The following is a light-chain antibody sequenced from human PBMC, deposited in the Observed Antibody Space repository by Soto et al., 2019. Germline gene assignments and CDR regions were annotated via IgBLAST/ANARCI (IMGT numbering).Light chain of an antibody. J-gene: IGLJ7*01. CDR2: NDS. Sequence: SSELTQPPSVSVAPGQTARITCGGNNIESKSVHWYQQKPGQAPVMVVYNDSDRPSGIPERFFGSNSGNTATLIISRVEAGDEADYYCQVWDRSSDHAVFGGGTQLTVL. CDR3: QVWDRSSDHAV. CDR1: NIESKS. V-gene: IGLV3-21*02.